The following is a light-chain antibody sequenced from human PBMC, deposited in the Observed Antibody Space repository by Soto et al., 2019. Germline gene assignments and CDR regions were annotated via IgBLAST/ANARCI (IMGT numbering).Light chain of an antibody. CDR1: SSDVGGYNY. V-gene: IGLV2-8*01. J-gene: IGLJ1*01. CDR2: EVN. Sequence: QSVLTQPLSASGSPGQSVTISCTGTSSDVGGYNYVSWYQQNPGKVPKLMIYEVNKRPSGVPDRFSGSKSGNTASLTVSGLQAEDEADYYCTSYAGGNNVFGTGTKLTVL. CDR3: TSYAGGNNV.